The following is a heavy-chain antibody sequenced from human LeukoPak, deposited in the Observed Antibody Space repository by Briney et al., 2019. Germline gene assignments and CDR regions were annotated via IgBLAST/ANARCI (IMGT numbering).Heavy chain of an antibody. CDR3: ARELRKVYGDYVRDY. V-gene: IGHV1-46*01. D-gene: IGHD4-17*01. CDR2: INPSGGST. CDR1: GYTFTFYY. J-gene: IGHJ4*02. Sequence: GASVKVSCKASGYTFTFYYMHWVRQAPGQGLEWMGIINPSGGSTSYAQKFQGRVTMTRDMSTSTVYMELGSLRSEDTAVYYCARELRKVYGDYVRDYWGQGTLVTVSS.